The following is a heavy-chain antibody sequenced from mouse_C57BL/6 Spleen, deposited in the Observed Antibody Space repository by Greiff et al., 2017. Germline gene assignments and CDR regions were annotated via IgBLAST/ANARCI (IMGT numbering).Heavy chain of an antibody. CDR1: GFTFSSYA. CDR2: ISDGGSYT. V-gene: IGHV5-4*03. Sequence: EVNLVESGGGLVKPGGSLKLSCAASGFTFSSYAMSWVRQTPEKRLEWVATISDGGSYTYYPDNVKGRFTISRDNAKNNLYLQMSHLKSEDTAMYYCASLTYWGQGTLVTVSA. J-gene: IGHJ3*01. CDR3: ASLTY.